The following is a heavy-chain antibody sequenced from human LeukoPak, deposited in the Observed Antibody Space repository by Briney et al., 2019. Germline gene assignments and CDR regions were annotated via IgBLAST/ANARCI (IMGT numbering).Heavy chain of an antibody. V-gene: IGHV1-2*02. J-gene: IGHJ4*02. D-gene: IGHD2-2*01. Sequence: ASVKVSCKASGYTFTGYYMHWVRQAPGQGLEWMGWINPNSGGTNYAQKFQGRVTITADKSTSIAYMELSSLRSEDTAVYYCASGEGCSSNSCTLNYWGQGTLVTVSS. CDR3: ASGEGCSSNSCTLNY. CDR1: GYTFTGYY. CDR2: INPNSGGT.